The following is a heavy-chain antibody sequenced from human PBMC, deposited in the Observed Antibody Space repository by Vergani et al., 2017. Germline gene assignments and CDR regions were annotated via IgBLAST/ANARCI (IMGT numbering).Heavy chain of an antibody. CDR2: IKSDGRT. V-gene: IGHV3-66*02. CDR1: GFTVSSNY. Sequence: EVQLLESGGGLVQPGGSLRLSCAASGFTVSSNYMSWVRQAPGKGLEWVSVIKSDGRTSYAESVRGRFTISRDTSRNAVYLQMNILRVEDTGVYYCTRSECSGTTCYGHYFDLWGHGILVTVSS. D-gene: IGHD2-15*01. CDR3: TRSECSGTTCYGHYFDL. J-gene: IGHJ4*01.